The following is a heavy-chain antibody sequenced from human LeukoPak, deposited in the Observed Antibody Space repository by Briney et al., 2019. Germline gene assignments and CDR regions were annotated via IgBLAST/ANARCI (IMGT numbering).Heavy chain of an antibody. J-gene: IGHJ4*02. CDR3: ARGGTGDLGY. Sequence: TASETLSLTCTVSGGSISSYYWSWIRQPPVKALEWIGYIYYSGSTNYNPSLKSRVTISVDTSKNQFSLKLSSVTAADTAVYYCARGGTGDLGYWGQGTLVTVSS. CDR2: IYYSGST. CDR1: GGSISSYY. V-gene: IGHV4-59*01. D-gene: IGHD7-27*01.